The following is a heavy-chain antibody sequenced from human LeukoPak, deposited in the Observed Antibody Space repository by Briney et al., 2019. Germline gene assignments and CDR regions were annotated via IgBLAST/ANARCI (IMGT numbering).Heavy chain of an antibody. V-gene: IGHV3-30*18. CDR3: AKGGDSSWYHLFDY. J-gene: IGHJ4*02. D-gene: IGHD6-13*01. Sequence: GGSLRLSCVASGFTFSSYGMHWVRQAPGKGLEWVAVISYGGSNKYYADSVKGRFTISRDNSKNTPWLQMDSLRAEETAVYYCAKGGDSSWYHLFDYWGQGALVTVSS. CDR1: GFTFSSYG. CDR2: ISYGGSNK.